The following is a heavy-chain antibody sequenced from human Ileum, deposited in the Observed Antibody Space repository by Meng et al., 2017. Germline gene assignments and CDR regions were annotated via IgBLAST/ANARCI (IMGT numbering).Heavy chain of an antibody. J-gene: IGHJ5*02. CDR3: AASLDGNRFDP. CDR1: GGSLSIGDYY. V-gene: IGHV4-30-4*01. Sequence: VQLQESGPGLVKSSQTLSLTCTVSGGSLSIGDYYWSWIRQPPGKGLEWIGYIFDTGPPSYSPPLRSRLSISMDTSKNQFSLRLTSVSAADTAVYYCAASLDGNRFDPWGQGTLVTVSS. CDR2: IFDTGPP. D-gene: IGHD1-26*01.